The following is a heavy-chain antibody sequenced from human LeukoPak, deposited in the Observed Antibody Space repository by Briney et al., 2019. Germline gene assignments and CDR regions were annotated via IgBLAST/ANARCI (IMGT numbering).Heavy chain of an antibody. CDR2: VTHSRST. CDR3: ARTPTYCGGDCYYFDP. CDR1: GGSFSDYY. J-gene: IGHJ5*02. D-gene: IGHD2-21*02. V-gene: IGHV4-34*01. Sequence: SETLSLTCAVYGGSFSDYYWSWIRQPPGKGLEWIGEVTHSRSTNYNPSLKRRVTISVDRSKNQFSLKLSSVTAADTAMYFCARTPTYCGGDCYYFDPWGQGTLVTVSS.